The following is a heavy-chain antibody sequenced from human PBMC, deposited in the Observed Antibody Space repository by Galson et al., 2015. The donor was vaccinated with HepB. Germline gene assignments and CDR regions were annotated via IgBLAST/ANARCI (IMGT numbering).Heavy chain of an antibody. V-gene: IGHV3-30*18. CDR3: AKDRLEDYGGNFDY. J-gene: IGHJ4*02. CDR2: ISYDGSNK. Sequence: SLRLSCAASGFTFSSYGMHWVRQAPGKGLEWVAVISYDGSNKYYADSVKGRFTISRDNSKNTLYLQMNSLRAEDTAVYYCAKDRLEDYGGNFDYWGQGTLVTVSS. CDR1: GFTFSSYG. D-gene: IGHD4-23*01.